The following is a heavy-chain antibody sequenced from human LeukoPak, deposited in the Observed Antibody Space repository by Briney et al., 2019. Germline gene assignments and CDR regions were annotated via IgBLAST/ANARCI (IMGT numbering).Heavy chain of an antibody. D-gene: IGHD1-26*01. J-gene: IGHJ6*02. CDR1: GYTFINHY. CDR3: ARATNFYYYYGMDV. CDR2: INPSSGAT. Sequence: ASVKVSCKASGYTFINHYIHWVRQAPGHGLEWMGIINPSSGATNYAQKFQGRVTMTRDTSTSTVYMELSSQRSEDTAVYYCARATNFYYYYGMDVWGQGTTVTVSS. V-gene: IGHV1-46*01.